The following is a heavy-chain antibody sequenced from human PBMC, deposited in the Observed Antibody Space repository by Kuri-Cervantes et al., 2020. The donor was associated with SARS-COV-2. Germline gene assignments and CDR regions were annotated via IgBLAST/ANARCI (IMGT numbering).Heavy chain of an antibody. CDR3: AKDEGDIVVVPAATGY. J-gene: IGHJ4*02. CDR2: ISGSSGST. CDR1: GFTFSSYA. D-gene: IGHD2-2*01. V-gene: IGHV3-23*01. Sequence: GESLKISCAASGFTFSSYAMSWVRQAPGKGLEWVSSISGSSGSTYYADSVKGRFTISRDNSKNTLYLQMNSLRAEDTAVYYCAKDEGDIVVVPAATGYWGQGTLVTVSS.